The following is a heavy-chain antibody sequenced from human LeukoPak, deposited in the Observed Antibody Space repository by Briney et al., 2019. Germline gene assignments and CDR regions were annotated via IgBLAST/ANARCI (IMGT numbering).Heavy chain of an antibody. Sequence: ASVKVSCKVSGYTLTELSMHWVRQAPGKGLEWTAGFDPEDGETIYAQKFQGRVTMTEDTSTDTAYMELSSLRSEDTAVYYCATTNVAIVGATNFDYWGQGTLVTVSS. D-gene: IGHD1-26*01. CDR1: GYTLTELS. CDR2: FDPEDGET. V-gene: IGHV1-24*01. J-gene: IGHJ4*02. CDR3: ATTNVAIVGATNFDY.